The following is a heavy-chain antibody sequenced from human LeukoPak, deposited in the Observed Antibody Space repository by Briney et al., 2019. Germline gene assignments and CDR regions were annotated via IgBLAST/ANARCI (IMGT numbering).Heavy chain of an antibody. Sequence: GASVKVSCKASGYTFTSYYMHWVRQAPGEGLEWMGIINPSGGSKSYAQKFQGRVTMTRDMSTSTVYMELSSLRSEDTAVYYCARVAAEVVGVPGAIGFGWLRRDYYYMDVWGKGTTVIVSS. D-gene: IGHD2-2*02. CDR3: ARVAAEVVGVPGAIGFGWLRRDYYYMDV. CDR1: GYTFTSYY. J-gene: IGHJ6*03. V-gene: IGHV1-46*01. CDR2: INPSGGSK.